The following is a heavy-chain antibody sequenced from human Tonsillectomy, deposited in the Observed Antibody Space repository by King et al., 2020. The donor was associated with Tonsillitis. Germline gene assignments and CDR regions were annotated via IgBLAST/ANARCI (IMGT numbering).Heavy chain of an antibody. Sequence: VQLVESGGGVVQPGGSLRLSCAASGFTFDDYAMHRVRQAPGKGLEWVSLISGDGGSTYYADSVKGRFTISRENSKNSLYLRMNSLRTEDTALYYCAKDLRGDSSGYPDYWGQGTLVTVSS. CDR1: GFTFDDYA. CDR2: ISGDGGST. D-gene: IGHD3-22*01. J-gene: IGHJ4*02. V-gene: IGHV3-43*02. CDR3: AKDLRGDSSGYPDY.